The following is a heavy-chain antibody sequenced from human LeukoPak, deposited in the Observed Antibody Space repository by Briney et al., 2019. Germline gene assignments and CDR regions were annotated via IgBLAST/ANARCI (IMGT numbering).Heavy chain of an antibody. V-gene: IGHV1-18*04. Sequence: ASVKVSCKASGYTFTSSGISWARQAPGQGLEWLGWISAYNGNTNYAQKLQGRVTMTTDTSTSTAYMELRSLRSDDTAVYYCAREGIGSGWYPTGFDYWGQGTLVTVSS. CDR1: GYTFTSSG. J-gene: IGHJ4*02. CDR3: AREGIGSGWYPTGFDY. CDR2: ISAYNGNT. D-gene: IGHD6-19*01.